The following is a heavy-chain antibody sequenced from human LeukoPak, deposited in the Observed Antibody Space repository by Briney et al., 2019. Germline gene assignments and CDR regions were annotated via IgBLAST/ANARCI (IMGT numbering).Heavy chain of an antibody. CDR3: ARGGLGIGDFDI. CDR1: GFTFSSYA. D-gene: IGHD7-27*01. V-gene: IGHV3-23*01. J-gene: IGHJ3*02. Sequence: PGGSLRLSCAASGFTFSSYAMSWVRQAPGKGLEWVSAISGSGGSTYYADSVKGRFTISRDNSKNTLYLQMNSLRAEDTAVYYCARGGLGIGDFDIWGQGTMVTVSS. CDR2: ISGSGGST.